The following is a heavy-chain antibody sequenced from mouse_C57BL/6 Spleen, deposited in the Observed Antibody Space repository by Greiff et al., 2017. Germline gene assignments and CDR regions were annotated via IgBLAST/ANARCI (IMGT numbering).Heavy chain of an antibody. J-gene: IGHJ1*03. D-gene: IGHD2-4*01. CDR2: ISSGSSTI. CDR3: ARGDYDYRYFDV. Sequence: DVMLVESGGGLVKPGGSLKLSCAASGFTFSDYGMHWVRQAPEKGLEWVAYISSGSSTIYYADTVKGRFTISRDNAKNTLFLQMTSLRSEDTAMYYCARGDYDYRYFDVWGTGTTVTVSS. CDR1: GFTFSDYG. V-gene: IGHV5-17*01.